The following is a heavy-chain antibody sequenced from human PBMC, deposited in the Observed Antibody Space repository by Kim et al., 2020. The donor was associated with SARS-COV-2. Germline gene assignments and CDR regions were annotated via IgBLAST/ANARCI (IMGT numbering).Heavy chain of an antibody. D-gene: IGHD6-13*01. CDR1: GFTFSSYA. CDR3: AKDLPSGPGSSSWYGVGWDY. J-gene: IGHJ4*02. V-gene: IGHV3-23*01. CDR2: ISGSGGST. Sequence: GGSLRLSCAASGFTFSSYAMSWVRQAPGKGLEWVSAISGSGGSTYYADSVKGRFTISRDNSKNTLYLQMNSLRAEDTAVYYCAKDLPSGPGSSSWYGVGWDYWGQGTLVTVSS.